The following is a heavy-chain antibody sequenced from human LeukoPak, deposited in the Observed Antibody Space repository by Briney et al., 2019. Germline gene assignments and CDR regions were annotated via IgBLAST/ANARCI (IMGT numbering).Heavy chain of an antibody. CDR2: IIPILGIA. CDR3: ARERGVVPAAQFDP. V-gene: IGHV1-69*04. J-gene: IGHJ5*02. D-gene: IGHD2-2*01. CDR1: GGTFSSYA. Sequence: SVMVSCKASGGTFSSYAISWVRQAPGQGLEWMGRIIPILGIANYAQKFQGRVTITADKSTSTAYMELSSLRSEDTAVYYCARERGVVPAAQFDPWGQGTLVTVSS.